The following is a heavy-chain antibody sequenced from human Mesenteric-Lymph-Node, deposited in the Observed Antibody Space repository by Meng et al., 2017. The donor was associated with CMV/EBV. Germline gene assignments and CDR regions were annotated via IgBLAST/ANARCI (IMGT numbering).Heavy chain of an antibody. Sequence: SETLSLTCTVSGGSVSSSSYYWGWIRQPPGKGLEWIGSIHYTGSTYFNPSLKSRVTISGDTSKKQFSLKLSSVTAADTAVYYCARDRATTGIWGQGTMVTVSS. V-gene: IGHV4-39*07. CDR3: ARDRATTGI. D-gene: IGHD4-17*01. J-gene: IGHJ3*02. CDR1: GGSVSSSSYY. CDR2: IHYTGST.